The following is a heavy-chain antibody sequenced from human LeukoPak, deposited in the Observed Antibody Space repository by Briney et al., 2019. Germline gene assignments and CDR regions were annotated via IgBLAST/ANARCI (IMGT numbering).Heavy chain of an antibody. J-gene: IGHJ5*02. Sequence: ASVKVSCKASGYSFSTHWMHWVRQAPGQGLEWMGIINPSGGFTSYAQKLQGRVTVTRDMSTSTVYMELSNLRSDDTAVYYCARDYYGSGSHRNWFDPWGQGTLVTVSS. D-gene: IGHD3-10*01. CDR3: ARDYYGSGSHRNWFDP. V-gene: IGHV1-46*01. CDR1: GYSFSTHW. CDR2: INPSGGFT.